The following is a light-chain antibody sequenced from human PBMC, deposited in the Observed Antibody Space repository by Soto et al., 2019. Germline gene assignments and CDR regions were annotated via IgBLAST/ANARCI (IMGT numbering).Light chain of an antibody. CDR1: NSNIGDNT. CDR2: KTH. V-gene: IGLV1-44*01. CDR3: ATWDHSLNGPV. Sequence: QAVVTQPPSVSGTPGQRVTVSCSGSNSNIGDNTVTWYHQLPGAAPKLPIYKTHQRPSGVPDRFSGSKSGTSASLAISGLQSEDVGDYYCATWDHSLNGPVFGGGTKLTVL. J-gene: IGLJ3*02.